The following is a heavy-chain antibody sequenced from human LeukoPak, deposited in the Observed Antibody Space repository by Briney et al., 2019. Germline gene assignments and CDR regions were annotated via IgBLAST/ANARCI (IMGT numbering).Heavy chain of an antibody. Sequence: GGSLRLSCAASGFTVNSNYMSWVSQAPGKGLEWGSVISTGGTTYYADSVKGRFTISRDNSKSTLYLQMNSLRAEDTALYYCARGGDIVGDIRSAFDIWGPGTLVTVSS. V-gene: IGHV3-53*01. CDR2: ISTGGTT. D-gene: IGHD1-26*01. CDR1: GFTVNSNY. CDR3: ARGGDIVGDIRSAFDI. J-gene: IGHJ3*02.